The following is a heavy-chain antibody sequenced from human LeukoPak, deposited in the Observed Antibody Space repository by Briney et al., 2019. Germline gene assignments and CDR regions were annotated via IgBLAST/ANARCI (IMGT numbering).Heavy chain of an antibody. V-gene: IGHV1-18*01. D-gene: IGHD6-6*01. CDR1: GYTFSSYG. J-gene: IGHJ4*02. CDR3: ARAEXXXXTSXYSXXXXYSSSAGDY. Sequence: ASVKVSCKASGYTFSSYGISWVRQAPGQGLEWMGWISAYNGNTNNAQKFQGRVIMTTDTSTSTAYMELRSLRSDDTAVYYCARAEXXXXTSXYSXXXXYSSSAGDYWGQGTLVTVSS. CDR2: ISAYNGNT.